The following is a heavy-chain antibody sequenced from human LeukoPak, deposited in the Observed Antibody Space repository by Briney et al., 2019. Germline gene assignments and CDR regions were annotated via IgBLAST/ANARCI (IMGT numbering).Heavy chain of an antibody. Sequence: SETLSLTCTVSGASITTTLYYWVWARQSPGKGLEWIGSFYYGGITYYHPSLKSRVTVSVDTSRSQFSLKLISVTAADTAVYYCARGPPVLFDYWGQGTLVTVSS. CDR1: GASITTTLYY. CDR3: ARGPPVLFDY. V-gene: IGHV4-39*07. CDR2: FYYGGIT. J-gene: IGHJ4*02. D-gene: IGHD2/OR15-2a*01.